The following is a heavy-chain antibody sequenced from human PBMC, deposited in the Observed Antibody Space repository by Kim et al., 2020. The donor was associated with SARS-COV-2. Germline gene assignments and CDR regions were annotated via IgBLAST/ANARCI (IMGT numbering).Heavy chain of an antibody. Sequence: SESLSLTCAVYGGSFSGYYWSWIRQPPGKGLEWIGEINHSGSTNYNPSLKSRVTISVDTSKNQFSLKLSSVPAADTAVYYCARGLKLRARGNYYYYMDVWGKGATVTVS. CDR2: INHSGST. CDR3: ARGLKLRARGNYYYYMDV. V-gene: IGHV4-34*01. J-gene: IGHJ6*03. CDR1: GGSFSGYY. D-gene: IGHD6-6*01.